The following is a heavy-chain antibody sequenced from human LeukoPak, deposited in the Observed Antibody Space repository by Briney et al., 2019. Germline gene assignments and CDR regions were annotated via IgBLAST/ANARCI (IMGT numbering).Heavy chain of an antibody. V-gene: IGHV7-4-1*02. D-gene: IGHD4-17*01. CDR2: INTNTGNP. CDR1: GYTFTGYY. CDR3: ARDSGYGDQREYFDY. Sequence: ASVKVSCKASGYTFTGYYMHWVRQAPGQGLEWMGWINTNTGNPTYAQGFTGRFVFSLDTSVSTAYLQISSLKAEDTAVYYCARDSGYGDQREYFDYWGQGTLVTVSS. J-gene: IGHJ4*02.